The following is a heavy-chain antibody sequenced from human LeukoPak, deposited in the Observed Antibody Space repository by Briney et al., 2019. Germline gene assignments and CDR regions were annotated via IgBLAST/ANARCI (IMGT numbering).Heavy chain of an antibody. CDR2: ISASSTTI. CDR3: ARLPYSSSTAECDY. CDR1: GFTFSSYS. D-gene: IGHD6-13*01. V-gene: IGHV3-48*01. J-gene: IGHJ4*02. Sequence: PGGSLRLSCAASGFTFSSYSMNWVRQAPGKGLEWISYISASSTTIKYADSVKGRFTISRDNAKNSLHLQMSSLRAEATAVYYCARLPYSSSTAECDYWGQGTLVTVSS.